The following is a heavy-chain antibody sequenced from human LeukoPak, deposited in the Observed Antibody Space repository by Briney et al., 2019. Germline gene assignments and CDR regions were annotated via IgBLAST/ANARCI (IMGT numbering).Heavy chain of an antibody. CDR2: INHSGST. V-gene: IGHV4-34*01. Sequence: SETLSLTCAVYGGSFSGYYWSWIRQPPGKGLEWIGEINHSGSTNYNTSLKSRVTISVDTSKNQFSLKLSSVTAADTAVYYCARGSIAAAGSYYYYCYYGMDVWGQGTTVTVSS. J-gene: IGHJ6*02. CDR3: ARGSIAAAGSYYYYCYYGMDV. CDR1: GGSFSGYY. D-gene: IGHD6-13*01.